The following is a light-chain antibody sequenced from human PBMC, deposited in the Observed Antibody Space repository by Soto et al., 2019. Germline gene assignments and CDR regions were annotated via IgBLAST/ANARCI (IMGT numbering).Light chain of an antibody. CDR3: QQYGSSPLYT. J-gene: IGKJ2*01. CDR1: QSVRTSY. Sequence: EIVLTQSPGTLSLSPGERATLSCRASQSVRTSYLAWYQQKPGQAPRLLIYGAFSRATGIPDRFSGSGSGTDFTLTISRLEPEDFAVYYCQQYGSSPLYTFGQETKLEIK. V-gene: IGKV3-20*01. CDR2: GAF.